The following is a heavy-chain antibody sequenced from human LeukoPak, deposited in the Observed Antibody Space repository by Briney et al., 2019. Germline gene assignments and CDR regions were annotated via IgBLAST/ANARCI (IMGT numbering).Heavy chain of an antibody. CDR2: ISGSGDNT. Sequence: GGSLRLSCATSGFTFSSYAMSWVRQAPGKGLEWVSTISGSGDNTYYADSVKGRFTLSRDNSKNMLYLQMNSLRSDDTAVYYCARSGGLITMVRGAPLDDAFDIWGQGTMVTVSS. D-gene: IGHD3-10*01. J-gene: IGHJ3*02. V-gene: IGHV3-23*01. CDR3: ARSGGLITMVRGAPLDDAFDI. CDR1: GFTFSSYA.